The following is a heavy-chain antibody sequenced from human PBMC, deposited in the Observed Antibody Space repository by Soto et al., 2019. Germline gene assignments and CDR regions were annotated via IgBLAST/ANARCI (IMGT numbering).Heavy chain of an antibody. CDR3: VSQRTSVLTQAYFAY. D-gene: IGHD2-8*01. V-gene: IGHV4-39*01. CDR2: VYYRVRS. Sequence: SETRSLTCTVSGGSVSNSNYYWGWILHSPGKGLEWIGSVYYRVRSYSKSSVKSRVTISVDTSKNHFSLNLNSVTASDTAVYYCVSQRTSVLTQAYFAYRGPGALVTVS. CDR1: GGSVSNSNYY. J-gene: IGHJ4*02.